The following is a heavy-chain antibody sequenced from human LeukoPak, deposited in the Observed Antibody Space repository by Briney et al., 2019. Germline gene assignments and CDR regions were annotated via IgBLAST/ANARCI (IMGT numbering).Heavy chain of an antibody. J-gene: IGHJ4*02. V-gene: IGHV4-39*07. CDR1: GGSISSSSYY. Sequence: PSETLSLTCTVSGGSISSSSYYWGWIRQPPGKGLEWIGSIYYSGSTYYNPSLKSRVTISVDTSKNQFSLKLSSVTAADTAVYYCARQGYSSSWYGEYYFDYWGQGTLVTVSS. D-gene: IGHD6-13*01. CDR3: ARQGYSSSWYGEYYFDY. CDR2: IYYSGST.